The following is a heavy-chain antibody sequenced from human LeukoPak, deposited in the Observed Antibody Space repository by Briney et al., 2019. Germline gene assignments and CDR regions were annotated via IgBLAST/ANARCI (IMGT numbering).Heavy chain of an antibody. J-gene: IGHJ5*02. Sequence: ASVKVSCKASGYTFTGYFMHWVRQAPGQGLEWVGWISPNSGDTKYAQRFQGRVTMTRDTSLNTAYMDLSRLTPDDTAVYYCARHKGATGLFDPWGQGTLVAVSS. CDR3: ARHKGATGLFDP. CDR2: ISPNSGDT. D-gene: IGHD1-26*01. V-gene: IGHV1-2*02. CDR1: GYTFTGYF.